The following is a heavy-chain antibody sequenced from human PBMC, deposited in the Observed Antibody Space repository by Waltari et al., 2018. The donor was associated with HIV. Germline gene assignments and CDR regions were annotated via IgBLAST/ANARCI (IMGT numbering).Heavy chain of an antibody. D-gene: IGHD5-18*01. J-gene: IGHJ4*02. V-gene: IGHV3-21*06. CDR2: ISNRSDFI. CDR3: ASLPTEGQPPRVF. CDR1: GVSFSSFS. Sequence: EVHLVESGGGLVKPGGSLRLSCTASGVSFSSFSMNWVRQVPGKGLEWVSAISNRSDFINYADSVKGRFTIYRDNAANSLYLQMNALRNEDTAVYFCASLPTEGQPPRVFWGQGIIVTVSS.